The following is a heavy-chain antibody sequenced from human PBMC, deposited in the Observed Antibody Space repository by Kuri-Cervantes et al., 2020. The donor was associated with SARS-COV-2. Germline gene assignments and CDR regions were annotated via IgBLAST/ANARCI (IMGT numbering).Heavy chain of an antibody. V-gene: IGHV3-73*01. Sequence: GESLKISCAASGFTFSGSAMHWVRQASGKGLEWVGRIRSKANSYATAHAASVKGRFTISRDDSKNTAYLQMNSLKTEDTAVYYCVGGQAAGPRGFGYWGRGTLVTVSS. CDR3: VGGQAAGPRGFGY. J-gene: IGHJ4*02. CDR1: GFTFSGSA. D-gene: IGHD6-13*01. CDR2: IRSKANSYAT.